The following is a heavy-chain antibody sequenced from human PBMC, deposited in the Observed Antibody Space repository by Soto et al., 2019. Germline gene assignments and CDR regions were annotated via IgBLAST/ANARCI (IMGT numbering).Heavy chain of an antibody. Sequence: SVKVSFKASGGTFSSYAISWLRQAPGQGLEWMGGIIPIFGTANYAQKFQGRVTITADESTSTAYMELSSLRSEDTAVYYCARGIVVVVAATHDYYYYGMDVWGQGTTVTVSS. V-gene: IGHV1-69*13. J-gene: IGHJ6*02. CDR1: GGTFSSYA. D-gene: IGHD2-15*01. CDR3: ARGIVVVVAATHDYYYYGMDV. CDR2: IIPIFGTA.